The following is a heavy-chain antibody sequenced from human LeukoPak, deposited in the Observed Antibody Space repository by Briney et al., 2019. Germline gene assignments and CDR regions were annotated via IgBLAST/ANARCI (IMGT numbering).Heavy chain of an antibody. Sequence: SETLSLTCTVSGGSICSYYWSWIRQPPGKGLEWIGYIYYSGSTNYNPSLKSRVTISVDTSKNQFSLKLSSVTAADTAVYYCARDVLLDYWGQGTLVTVSS. CDR2: IYYSGST. D-gene: IGHD2-15*01. CDR1: GGSICSYY. CDR3: ARDVLLDY. V-gene: IGHV4-59*01. J-gene: IGHJ4*02.